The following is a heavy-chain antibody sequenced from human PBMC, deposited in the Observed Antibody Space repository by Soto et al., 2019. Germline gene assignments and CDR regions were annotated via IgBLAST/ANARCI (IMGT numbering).Heavy chain of an antibody. D-gene: IGHD5-12*01. Sequence: PGGALRLSCAASGVTFSSYAMHWVRQAPGKGLEWVAVISYDGSNKYYADSVKGRFTISRDNSKNTLYLQMNSPRAEDTAVYYCARDRMATTYYFDYWGQGTLFTVSS. CDR1: GVTFSSYA. CDR2: ISYDGSNK. J-gene: IGHJ4*02. V-gene: IGHV3-30-3*01. CDR3: ARDRMATTYYFDY.